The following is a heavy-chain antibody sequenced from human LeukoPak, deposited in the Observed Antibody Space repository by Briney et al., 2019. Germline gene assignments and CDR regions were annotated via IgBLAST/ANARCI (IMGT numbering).Heavy chain of an antibody. D-gene: IGHD3-3*01. CDR2: IDARSGIV. Sequence: GGSLRLSCAASGFTFSNAWMSWVRQAPGKGLEWVSYIDARSGIVYYADSVQGRFTISRDDAKDSVFLQMNSLRVDDTAVYYCARTYDFGRGPPGDAFDNWGQGTLVTVPS. V-gene: IGHV3-48*01. CDR1: GFTFSNAW. J-gene: IGHJ3*02. CDR3: ARTYDFGRGPPGDAFDN.